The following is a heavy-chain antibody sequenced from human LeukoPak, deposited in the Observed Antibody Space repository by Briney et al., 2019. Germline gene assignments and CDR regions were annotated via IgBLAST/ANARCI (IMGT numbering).Heavy chain of an antibody. CDR3: ARAAPPASQVDF. CDR2: ISRGGNTI. Sequence: GGSLRLSCAASGFTFNDYYMSWIRQAPGKGLEWVSYISRGGNTIYYTDSVKGRFTISRDNAKNSLYLQMNSLRAEDTAVYSCARAAPPASQVDFWGQGTLVTVSS. V-gene: IGHV3-11*01. J-gene: IGHJ4*02. CDR1: GFTFNDYY. D-gene: IGHD1-14*01.